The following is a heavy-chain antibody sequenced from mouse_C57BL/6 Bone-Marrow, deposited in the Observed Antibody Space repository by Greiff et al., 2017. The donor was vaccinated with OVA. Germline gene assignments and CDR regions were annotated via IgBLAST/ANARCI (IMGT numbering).Heavy chain of an antibody. CDR3: ARDAYYSNYDYYAMDY. Sequence: VQLQQSGPGLVKPSQSLSLTCSVTGYSITSGYYWNWIRQFPGNKLEWMGYISYDGSNNYNPSLKNRISITRDTSKNPFFLKLNSVTTEDTATYYCARDAYYSNYDYYAMDYWGQGTSVTVSS. D-gene: IGHD2-5*01. V-gene: IGHV3-6*01. CDR2: ISYDGSN. J-gene: IGHJ4*01. CDR1: GYSITSGYY.